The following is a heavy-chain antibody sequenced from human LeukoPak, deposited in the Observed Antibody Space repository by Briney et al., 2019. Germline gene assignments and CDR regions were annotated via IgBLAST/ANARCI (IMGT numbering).Heavy chain of an antibody. CDR2: IYSDNT. D-gene: IGHD4-17*01. V-gene: IGHV3-53*01. CDR3: ARDYGDYVFDY. Sequence: GGSLRLSCTVSGFTVSSNSMSWVRQAPGKGLEWVSFIYSDNTHYSDSVKGRFTISRDNSKNTLYLQMNSLRAEDTAVYYCARDYGDYVFDYWGQGTLVTVSS. J-gene: IGHJ4*02. CDR1: GFTVSSNS.